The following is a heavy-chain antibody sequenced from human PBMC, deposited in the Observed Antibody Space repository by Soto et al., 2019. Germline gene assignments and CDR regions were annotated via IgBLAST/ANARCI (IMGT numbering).Heavy chain of an antibody. CDR2: IWYDGSNK. CDR1: GFTFSSYG. Sequence: GGSLRLSCAASGFTFSSYGMHWVRQAPGKGLEWVAVIWYDGSNKYYADSVKGRFTISRDNSKNTLYLQMNSLRAEDTAVYYCARGYSYGYFYYYYGMDVWGQGTTVTVSS. V-gene: IGHV3-33*01. D-gene: IGHD5-18*01. CDR3: ARGYSYGYFYYYYGMDV. J-gene: IGHJ6*02.